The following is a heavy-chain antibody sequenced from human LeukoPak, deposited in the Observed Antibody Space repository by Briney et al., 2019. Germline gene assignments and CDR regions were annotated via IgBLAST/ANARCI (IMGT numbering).Heavy chain of an antibody. J-gene: IGHJ6*02. D-gene: IGHD2-2*01. CDR3: IVVPAAMWGRYGMDV. Sequence: PGGSLRLSCAASGFTFSSYGMHWVRQAPGKGLEWVAFIRYDGSNKHYADSVKGRFTISRDNSKNTLYLQMNSLRAEDTAVYYCIVVPAAMWGRYGMDVWGQGTTVTVSS. CDR2: IRYDGSNK. V-gene: IGHV3-30*02. CDR1: GFTFSSYG.